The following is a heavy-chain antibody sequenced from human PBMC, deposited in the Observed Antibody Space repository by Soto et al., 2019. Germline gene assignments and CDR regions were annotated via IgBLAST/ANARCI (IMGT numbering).Heavy chain of an antibody. D-gene: IGHD5-12*01. CDR1: GFTFSNYG. J-gene: IGHJ6*02. CDR2: IWYDGSNK. CDR3: ARDRGATMGMDV. V-gene: IGHV3-33*01. Sequence: QVQLVESGGGVVQPGRSLRLSCAASGFTFSNYGMHWVRQAPGKGLEWVAVIWYDGSNKYYADSVKGRFTISRDNSKNTLYLQMNSLRAEDTAVYYCARDRGATMGMDVWGQGTTVTASS.